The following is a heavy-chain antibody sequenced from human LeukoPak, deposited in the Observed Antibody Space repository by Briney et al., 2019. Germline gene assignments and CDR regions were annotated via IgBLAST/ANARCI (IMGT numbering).Heavy chain of an antibody. J-gene: IGHJ6*02. D-gene: IGHD3-16*01. V-gene: IGHV3-7*02. Sequence: GGSLRLSCAASGFTFSSTWMSWVRQAPGKGLEWVANIKHDGSETNYVDSVKGRFTISRDNAKNPLHLQMNSLRVEDTAVYYCAKNGGPHGMDVWGQGTTVTVSS. CDR2: IKHDGSET. CDR3: AKNGGPHGMDV. CDR1: GFTFSSTW.